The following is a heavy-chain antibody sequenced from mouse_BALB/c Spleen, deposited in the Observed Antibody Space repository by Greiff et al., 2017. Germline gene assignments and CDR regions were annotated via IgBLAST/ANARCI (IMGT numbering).Heavy chain of an antibody. Sequence: QVQLQQSGAELAKPGASVKMSCKASGYTFTSYWMHWVKQRPGQGLEWIGYINPSTGYTEYNQKFKDKATLTADKSSSTAYMQLSSLTSEDSAVYYCARNYGNYKGYWGQGTTLTVSS. CDR2: INPSTGYT. D-gene: IGHD2-1*01. CDR1: GYTFTSYW. V-gene: IGHV1-7*01. J-gene: IGHJ2*01. CDR3: ARNYGNYKGY.